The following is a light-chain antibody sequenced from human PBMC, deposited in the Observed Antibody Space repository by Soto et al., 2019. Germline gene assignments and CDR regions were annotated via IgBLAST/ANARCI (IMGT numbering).Light chain of an antibody. Sequence: QSALTQPDSVSGSPGQSITISCTGTSSDVGGYNYVSWYQQHPGKAPKLMIYEVSNRPSGVSNRFSGSKSGNTASLTISGLQAEDEADYYCSSYTSSRTLYVFGTGTKLTGL. CDR2: EVS. V-gene: IGLV2-14*01. CDR3: SSYTSSRTLYV. J-gene: IGLJ1*01. CDR1: SSDVGGYNY.